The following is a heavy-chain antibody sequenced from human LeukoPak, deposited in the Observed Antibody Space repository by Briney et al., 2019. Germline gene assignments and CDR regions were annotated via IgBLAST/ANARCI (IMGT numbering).Heavy chain of an antibody. CDR2: ISSSSSTI. CDR3: ARDPDCSGGSCYRGPRGFDC. D-gene: IGHD2-15*01. CDR1: GFTFSSYS. V-gene: IGHV3-48*04. Sequence: PGGSLRLSCAASGFTFSSYSMNWVRQAPGKGLEWVSYISSSSSTIYYADSVKGRFTISRDNAKNSLYLQMGSLRAEDMAVYYCARDPDCSGGSCYRGPRGFDCWGQGTLVTVSS. J-gene: IGHJ4*02.